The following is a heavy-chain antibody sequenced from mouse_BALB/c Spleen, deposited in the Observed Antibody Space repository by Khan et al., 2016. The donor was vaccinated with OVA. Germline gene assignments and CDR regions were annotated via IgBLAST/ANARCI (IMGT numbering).Heavy chain of an antibody. Sequence: EVELVESGGGLVQPGGSLKLSCAASGFTFSGYGMSWVRHTPDKRLELVATINSYGGTSYYPDSVKGRFTISRDNAKNTLHLQMSSLKSEDTAMYYCARVDYRYDEVYWFFDVWGAGTTVTVSS. J-gene: IGHJ1*01. V-gene: IGHV5-6-3*01. D-gene: IGHD2-14*01. CDR3: ARVDYRYDEVYWFFDV. CDR1: GFTFSGYG. CDR2: INSYGGTS.